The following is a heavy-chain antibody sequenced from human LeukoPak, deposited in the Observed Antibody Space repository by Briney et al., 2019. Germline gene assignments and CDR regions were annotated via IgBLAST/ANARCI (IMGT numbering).Heavy chain of an antibody. CDR3: AREGFCTNGVCLPPPSAFWFDP. CDR2: INHSGST. CDR1: GGSFSGYY. V-gene: IGHV4-34*01. Sequence: SETLSLTCAVYGGSFSGYYWSWLRQPPGKGLEWLGEINHSGSTNYNPSLKSRVTISVDTSKNQFSLKLSSVTAADTAVYYCAREGFCTNGVCLPPPSAFWFDPWGQGTLVTVSS. J-gene: IGHJ5*02. D-gene: IGHD2-8*01.